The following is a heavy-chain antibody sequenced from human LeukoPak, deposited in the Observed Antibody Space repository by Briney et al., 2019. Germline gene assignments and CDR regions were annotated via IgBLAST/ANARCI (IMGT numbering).Heavy chain of an antibody. CDR1: GGTFSSYA. CDR3: ARDRSSSWAGGAFDI. Sequence: SVKVSCKASGGTFSSYAISWVRQAPGQGLEWMGGIIPIFGTANYAQKFQGRVTITADESTSTAYMELSSLRSEDTAVYYCARDRSSSWAGGAFDIWGQGTVVTVSS. D-gene: IGHD6-13*01. CDR2: IIPIFGTA. J-gene: IGHJ3*02. V-gene: IGHV1-69*13.